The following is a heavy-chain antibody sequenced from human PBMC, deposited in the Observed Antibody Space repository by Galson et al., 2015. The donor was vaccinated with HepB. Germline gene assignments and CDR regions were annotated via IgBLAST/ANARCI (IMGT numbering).Heavy chain of an antibody. CDR2: ISYDGINK. J-gene: IGHJ4*02. CDR1: GFTFSNYA. Sequence: SLRLSCAASGFTFSNYAFHWVRQAPGKGLEWVALISYDGINKYYADSLKGRFTISRDKSKNTLFLQMNNMRGEDTALYYCASLETRGMTTMPFDNWGQGTRVTVSS. CDR3: ASLETRGMTTMPFDN. D-gene: IGHD5-24*01. V-gene: IGHV3-30-3*02.